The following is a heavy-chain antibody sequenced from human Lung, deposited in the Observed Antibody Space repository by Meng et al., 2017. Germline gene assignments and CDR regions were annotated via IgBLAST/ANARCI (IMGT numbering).Heavy chain of an antibody. Sequence: GRQRRWGAGLLRPSETLSLTFVVSGGSFSDYYWSWIRQPPGKGLEWIGEINHSGSTNYNPSLESRATISVDTSQNNLSLKLSSVTAADSAVYYCARGPTTMAHDFDYWGQGTLVTVSS. D-gene: IGHD4-11*01. V-gene: IGHV4-34*01. CDR3: ARGPTTMAHDFDY. CDR1: GGSFSDYY. CDR2: INHSGST. J-gene: IGHJ4*02.